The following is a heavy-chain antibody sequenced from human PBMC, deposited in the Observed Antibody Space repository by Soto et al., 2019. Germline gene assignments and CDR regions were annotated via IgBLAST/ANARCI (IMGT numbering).Heavy chain of an antibody. CDR3: ARSRGVASAPLDY. CDR2: ISPTLGIA. V-gene: IGHV1-69*02. D-gene: IGHD2-15*01. CDR1: GDTFNT. J-gene: IGHJ4*02. Sequence: QVQLVQSGAEVRRPGSSVKVSCKASGDTFNTINWIRQAPGQGLERMGRISPTLGIANYAQKFQERIKITADKSTSTVYMEWSSLRSEDTAVHYCARSRGVASAPLDYWGQGTLVTVSS.